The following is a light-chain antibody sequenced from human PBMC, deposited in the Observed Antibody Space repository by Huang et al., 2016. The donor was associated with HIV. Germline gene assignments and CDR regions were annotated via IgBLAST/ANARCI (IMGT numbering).Light chain of an antibody. CDR1: QSVLYSSNNKDY. V-gene: IGKV4-1*01. CDR3: QQYYSTPLT. J-gene: IGKJ5*01. Sequence: DLVMTQSPDSLAVSLGERATTNCKSSQSVLYSSNNKDYLAWYQQKPGQPPKLLIYWAATRESGVPDRFSGSGSGTEFTLTISSLQAEDVAVYYCQQYYSTPLTFGQGTRLEIK. CDR2: WAA.